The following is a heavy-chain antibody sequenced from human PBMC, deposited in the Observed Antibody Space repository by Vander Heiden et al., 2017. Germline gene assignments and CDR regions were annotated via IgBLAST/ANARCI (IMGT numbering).Heavy chain of an antibody. D-gene: IGHD3-9*01. CDR2: LKSDGRTT. CDR3: ARSGRVHDNLSGYYRGGLDV. Sequence: EVQLVESGGGLVQPGGSMRLSCSAAVLKLNSYWMHWVRQAPGKGLVWGARLKSDGRTTDYADSVKGRFTISRDTSKNTLSLQMSTLRGEDTALYYCARSGRVHDNLSGYYRGGLDVWGQGSRVIVS. V-gene: IGHV3-74*01. J-gene: IGHJ6*02. CDR1: VLKLNSYW.